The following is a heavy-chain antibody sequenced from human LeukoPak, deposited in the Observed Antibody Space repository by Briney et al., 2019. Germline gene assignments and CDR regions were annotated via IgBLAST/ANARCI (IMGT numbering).Heavy chain of an antibody. V-gene: IGHV3-53*01. J-gene: IGHJ4*02. CDR1: GFTVITND. CDR3: ARGVEPLAANTLAY. Sequence: GGSLRLSCAASGFTVITNDMTCVRQAPGKGLEWVSVLYSDGNTKYADSLQGRFTISRDNSKNTMYLEMNSLSPDDTAVYYCARGVEPLAANTLAYWGQGTLVTVSS. CDR2: LYSDGNT. D-gene: IGHD1-14*01.